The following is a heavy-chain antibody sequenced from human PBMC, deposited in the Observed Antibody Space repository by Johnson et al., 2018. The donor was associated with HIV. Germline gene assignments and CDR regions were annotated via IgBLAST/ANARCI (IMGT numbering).Heavy chain of an antibody. CDR1: GFTFSS. CDR2: ISHDGSHK. Sequence: QEQLVESGGGVVQPGRSLRLSCAASGFTFSSMHWDRQAPGKGLEWVAVISHDGSHKYYADSVKGRFSLSRDNSKNTLYLQMNSLGSEDTAVYYCAKEGSTVIWGQGTMVTVSS. D-gene: IGHD4-11*01. CDR3: AKEGSTVI. J-gene: IGHJ3*01. V-gene: IGHV3-30*18.